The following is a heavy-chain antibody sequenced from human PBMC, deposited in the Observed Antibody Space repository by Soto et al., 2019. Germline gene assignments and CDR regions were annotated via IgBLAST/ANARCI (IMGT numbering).Heavy chain of an antibody. V-gene: IGHV1-18*01. CDR1: GYTFTSYA. D-gene: IGHD3-16*01. CDR3: GSGGGRYYYYGMDV. Sequence: ASVKVSCKASGYTFTSYAMHWVRQAPGQRLEWMGWISAYNGNTNYAQKLQGRVTMTTDTSTSTAYMELRSLRSDDTAVYYCGSGGGRYYYYGMDVWGQGTTVTVSS. CDR2: ISAYNGNT. J-gene: IGHJ6*02.